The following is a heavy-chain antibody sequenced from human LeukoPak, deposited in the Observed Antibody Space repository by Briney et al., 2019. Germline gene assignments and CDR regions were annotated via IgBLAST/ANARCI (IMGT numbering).Heavy chain of an antibody. J-gene: IGHJ4*02. CDR2: ISTNSNYI. V-gene: IGHV3-21*01. CDR3: ARDRCSGGSCYDDY. D-gene: IGHD2-15*01. CDR1: GFTFSTYN. Sequence: GGSLRLSCAASGFTFSTYNMNWVRQAPGKGLEWVSSISTNSNYIYYADSVKGRFTISRDNAKNSLYLQMNSLRAEDTAVYYCARDRCSGGSCYDDYWGQGTLVTVSS.